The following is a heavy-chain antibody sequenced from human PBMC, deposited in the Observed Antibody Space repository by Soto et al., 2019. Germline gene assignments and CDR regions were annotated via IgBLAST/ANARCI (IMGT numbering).Heavy chain of an antibody. J-gene: IGHJ6*02. CDR1: GGSFSGYY. Sequence: PSETLSLTCAVYGGSFSGYYWSWIRQPPGKGLEWIGEINHSGSTNYNPSLKSRVTISVDTSKNQFSLKLSSVTAADTAVYYCARGESGPTPVGGYYYYGMDVWGQGTTVTV. D-gene: IGHD3-16*01. V-gene: IGHV4-34*01. CDR3: ARGESGPTPVGGYYYYGMDV. CDR2: INHSGST.